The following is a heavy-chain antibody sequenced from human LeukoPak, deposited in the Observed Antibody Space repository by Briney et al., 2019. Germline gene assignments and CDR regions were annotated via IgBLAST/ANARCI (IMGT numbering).Heavy chain of an antibody. D-gene: IGHD1-26*01. CDR1: GGSISSFY. CDR2: IYYSGST. V-gene: IGHV4-59*08. CDR3: GRHQNGGTYPIDY. J-gene: IGHJ4*02. Sequence: SETLSLTCTVSGGSISSFYWSWIRQPPGQGLEFIGHIYYSGSTNYNPSLKSRVTMSADTSKNQFSLKLTSVTAADTAIYYCGRHQNGGTYPIDYWGQGTLVTVSS.